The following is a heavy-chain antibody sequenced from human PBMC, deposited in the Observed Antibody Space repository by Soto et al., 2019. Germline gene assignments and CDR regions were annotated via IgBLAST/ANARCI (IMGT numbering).Heavy chain of an antibody. V-gene: IGHV4-38-2*02. J-gene: IGHJ4*02. CDR2: IYHSGST. Sequence: SETVSLTCTVSSSPINSRYYWGWIRQTPGKGLEWVASIYHSGSTHYNPSLKSRATISVDTPNNQFSLRLSSVTAADTAIYYCARNTSGRNFDYWGQGTQVTVSS. CDR3: ARNTSGRNFDY. D-gene: IGHD6-19*01. CDR1: SSPINSRYY.